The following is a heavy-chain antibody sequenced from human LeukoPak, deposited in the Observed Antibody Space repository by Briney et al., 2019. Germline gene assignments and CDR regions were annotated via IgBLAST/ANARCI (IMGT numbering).Heavy chain of an antibody. CDR3: ARLHDYGDYVSGLTSDY. CDR1: GFTFSSYA. D-gene: IGHD4-17*01. J-gene: IGHJ4*02. CDR2: ISYDGSNK. V-gene: IGHV3-30-3*01. Sequence: GGSLRLSCAASGFTFSSYAMSWVRQAPGKGLEWVAVISYDGSNKYYADSVKGRFTISRDNSKNTLYLQMNSLRAEDTAVYYCARLHDYGDYVSGLTSDYWGQGTLVTVSS.